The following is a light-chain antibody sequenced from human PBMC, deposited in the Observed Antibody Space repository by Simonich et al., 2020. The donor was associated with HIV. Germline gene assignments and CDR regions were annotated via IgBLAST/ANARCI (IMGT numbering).Light chain of an antibody. Sequence: SYELTQPPSVSVSPGQTASISCSGDKLGDKYACWYQLKPGQSPVLVIYQDNKRPSGIPERFSGSNSGNTATLTISGTQAMDEADYYCQAYDSSTVVFGGGTKLTVL. J-gene: IGLJ2*01. CDR3: QAYDSSTVV. CDR1: KLGDKY. V-gene: IGLV3-1*01. CDR2: QDN.